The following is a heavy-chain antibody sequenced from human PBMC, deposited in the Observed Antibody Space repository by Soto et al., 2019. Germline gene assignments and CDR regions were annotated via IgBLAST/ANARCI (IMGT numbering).Heavy chain of an antibody. V-gene: IGHV3-7*01. J-gene: IGHJ3*02. CDR3: ATTTGTGDDDAFDI. CDR2: IKQDGSEK. CDR1: GFTFSSYW. Sequence: GGSLRLSCAASGFTFSSYWMSWVRQAPGKGLEWVANIKQDGSEKYYVDSVKGRFTISRDNAKNSLYPQMNSLRAEDTAVYYCATTTGTGDDDAFDIWGQGTMVTVSS. D-gene: IGHD1-1*01.